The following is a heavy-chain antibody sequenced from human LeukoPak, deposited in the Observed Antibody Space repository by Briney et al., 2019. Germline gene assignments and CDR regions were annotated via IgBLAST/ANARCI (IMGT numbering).Heavy chain of an antibody. Sequence: GASVKVSCKASGYTFTSYGISWVRQAPGQGLEWMGWISAYNGNTNYAQKFQGRVTITRNTSISTVYMELSSLRSEDTAVYYCARDSSGWYHWFDPWGQGTLVTVSS. V-gene: IGHV1-18*01. CDR1: GYTFTSYG. CDR2: ISAYNGNT. J-gene: IGHJ5*02. CDR3: ARDSSGWYHWFDP. D-gene: IGHD6-19*01.